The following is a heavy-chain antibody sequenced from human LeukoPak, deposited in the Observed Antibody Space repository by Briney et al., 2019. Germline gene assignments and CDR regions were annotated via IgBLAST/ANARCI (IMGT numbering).Heavy chain of an antibody. Sequence: SQTLSLTCTVSGGSISSGDYYWSWIRQPPGKGLEWIGYIYYSGSTDYNPSLKSRVAISVDTSKNQFSLKLSSVTAADTAVYYCARGSKAAPGTFDYWGQGTLVTVSS. CDR1: GGSISSGDYY. J-gene: IGHJ4*02. D-gene: IGHD6-13*01. CDR3: ARGSKAAPGTFDY. V-gene: IGHV4-30-4*01. CDR2: IYYSGST.